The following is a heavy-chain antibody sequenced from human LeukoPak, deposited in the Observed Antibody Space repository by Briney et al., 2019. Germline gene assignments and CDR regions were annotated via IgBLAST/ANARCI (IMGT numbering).Heavy chain of an antibody. J-gene: IGHJ3*02. D-gene: IGHD3-22*01. CDR1: GYTFTGYY. CDR2: INCNSGGT. CDR3: ARKSLKYYDSLDAFDI. V-gene: IGHV1-2*02. Sequence: ASVKVSCKTSGYTFTGYYLHWVRQAPGQGLEWVGWINCNSGGTNFAQEFQGRVTMTRERSIRTAYMELSRLRSDDTAVYYCARKSLKYYDSLDAFDIWGQGTMVTVS.